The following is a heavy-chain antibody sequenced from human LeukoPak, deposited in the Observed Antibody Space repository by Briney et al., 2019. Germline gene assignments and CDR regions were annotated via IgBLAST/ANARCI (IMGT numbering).Heavy chain of an antibody. CDR3: ARFYYYGSGSYSFDY. CDR1: GGSMSSYH. CDR2: IYVSGST. J-gene: IGHJ4*02. Sequence: SETLSLTCTVSGGSMSSYHWNWIRQPAGKGLEWIGRIYVSGSTSYNPSLKSRVTMSVDTSKNQFSLRLSSVTAADTAVYYCARFYYYGSGSYSFDYWGQGILVTVSS. D-gene: IGHD3-10*01. V-gene: IGHV4-4*07.